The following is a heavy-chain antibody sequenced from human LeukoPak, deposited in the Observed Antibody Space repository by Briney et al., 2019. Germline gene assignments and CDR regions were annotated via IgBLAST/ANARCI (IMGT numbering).Heavy chain of an antibody. CDR2: IYHSGST. V-gene: IGHV4-30-2*01. CDR3: ASTSHYYDSSGYFDY. J-gene: IGHJ4*02. CDR1: GGSISSGGYS. D-gene: IGHD3-22*01. Sequence: SETLSLTCAVSGGSISSGGYSWSWIRQPPGKGLEWTGYIYHSGSTYYNPSLKSRVTISVDRSKNQFSLKLSSVTAADTAVYYCASTSHYYDSSGYFDYWGQGTLVTVCS.